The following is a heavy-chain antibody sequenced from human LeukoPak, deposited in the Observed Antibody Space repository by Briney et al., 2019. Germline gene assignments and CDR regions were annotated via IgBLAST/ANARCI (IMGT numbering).Heavy chain of an antibody. V-gene: IGHV4-59*12. CDR2: IYYSGST. J-gene: IGHJ3*02. CDR1: GGSISNYY. CDR3: ARELRGGYDAFDI. Sequence: SETLSLTCTVSGGSISNYYWTWIRQPPGKGLEWIGYIYYSGSTNYNPSLKSRVTISLDTSKNQFSLRLTPVTAADTAVYYCARELRGGYDAFDIWGQGTMVTVSS. D-gene: IGHD3-10*01.